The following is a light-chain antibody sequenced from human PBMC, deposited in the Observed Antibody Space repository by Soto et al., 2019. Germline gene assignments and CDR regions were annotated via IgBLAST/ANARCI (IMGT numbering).Light chain of an antibody. V-gene: IGKV3-11*01. J-gene: IGKJ4*01. CDR3: QQRSNWPLT. CDR1: QSVSSN. Sequence: EIVLTQSPATLSLSPGERATLSCRASQSVSSNLAWYQQKPGQDPRLLIYDASNRSTGLTARFSGSGSGTDFTLTISSLEPEDFAVYYCQQRSNWPLTFGGGTKVEIK. CDR2: DAS.